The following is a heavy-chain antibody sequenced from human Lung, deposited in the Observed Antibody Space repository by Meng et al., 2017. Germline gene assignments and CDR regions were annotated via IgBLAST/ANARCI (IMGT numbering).Heavy chain of an antibody. CDR3: ARGPTTMAHDFDY. Sequence: GHVQRWGAGLLKPSATLSLTCVVSGGSFSDYYWSWIRQPPGKGLEWIGEINHSGSTNYNPSLESRATISVDTSQNNLSLKLSSVTAADSAVYYCARGPTTMAHDFDYWGQGTLVTVS. CDR1: GGSFSDYY. J-gene: IGHJ4*02. V-gene: IGHV4-34*01. D-gene: IGHD4-11*01. CDR2: INHSGST.